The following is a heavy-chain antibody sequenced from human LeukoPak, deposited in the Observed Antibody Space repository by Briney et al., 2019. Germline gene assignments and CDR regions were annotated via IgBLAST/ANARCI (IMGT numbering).Heavy chain of an antibody. CDR2: ISVYNGDT. Sequence: GASVKVSCKASGYIFTSYGISWVRQAPGQGREWVGWISVYNGDTTSAQKLQGRVTLTTDTCTTAPYIELRSLRYDDTAVYYCARDYPVISAPGASDFWGQGTLVTVSS. J-gene: IGHJ4*02. CDR3: ARDYPVISAPGASDF. CDR1: GYIFTSYG. D-gene: IGHD4-23*01. V-gene: IGHV1-18*01.